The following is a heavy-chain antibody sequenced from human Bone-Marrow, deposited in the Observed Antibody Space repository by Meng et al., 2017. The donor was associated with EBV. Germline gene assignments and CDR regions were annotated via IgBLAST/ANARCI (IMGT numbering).Heavy chain of an antibody. V-gene: IGHV3-74*01. CDR3: ARYYGALDY. J-gene: IGHJ4*02. Sequence: QVLESGGGLVQPGGSLRLSWAASGLTFSSYWMNWVRQAAGKGLVWVSRSNSDGSSTTYEDSVKGRFTISRDNAKNTLYLQMNSLRAEDTAVYYCARYYGALDYWGQGTLVTVSS. CDR2: SNSDGSST. D-gene: IGHD4-17*01. CDR1: GLTFSSYW.